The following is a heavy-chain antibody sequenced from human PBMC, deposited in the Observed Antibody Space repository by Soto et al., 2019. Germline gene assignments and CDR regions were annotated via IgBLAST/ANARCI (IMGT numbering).Heavy chain of an antibody. J-gene: IGHJ6*02. V-gene: IGHV2-26*01. D-gene: IGHD3-10*01. CDR2: IFSSDEK. CDR1: GFSLTNNKMG. CDR3: ARISGGSPYYYAMDV. Sequence: QVTLKESGPVLVKPTETLTLTCTVSGFSLTNNKMGVSWIRQPPGKALEWLANIFSSDEKSYSTSLKSSVTISQATSKSQVVLKVINMFPVDTATYYCARISGGSPYYYAMDVWGHVTTVTVSS.